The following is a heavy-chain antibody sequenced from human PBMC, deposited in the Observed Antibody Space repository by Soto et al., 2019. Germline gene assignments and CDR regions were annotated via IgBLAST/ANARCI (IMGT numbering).Heavy chain of an antibody. D-gene: IGHD4-17*01. V-gene: IGHV4-31*03. Sequence: SETLSLTCTVSGGSISSGGYYWSWIRQHPGKGLEWIGYIYYSGSTYYNPSLKSRVTISVDTSKNQFSLKLSSVTAADTAVYYWARSPKSTVIPFDYGGQGTLVTVSS. CDR1: GGSISSGGYY. J-gene: IGHJ4*02. CDR3: ARSPKSTVIPFDY. CDR2: IYYSGST.